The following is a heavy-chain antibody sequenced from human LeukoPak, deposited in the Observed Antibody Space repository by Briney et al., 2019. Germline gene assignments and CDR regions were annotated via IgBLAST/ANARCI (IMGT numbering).Heavy chain of an antibody. Sequence: GGSLRLSCTASGFAFGDYAMSWVRQAPGKGLEWVGFIRSKAYGGTTEYVASVKGRFTISRDDSKSIAYLQMNSLKTEDTAVYYCTRVGTTYYFDYWGQGTLVTVSS. CDR1: GFAFGDYA. V-gene: IGHV3-49*04. CDR3: TRVGTTYYFDY. CDR2: IRSKAYGGTT. D-gene: IGHD1-1*01. J-gene: IGHJ4*02.